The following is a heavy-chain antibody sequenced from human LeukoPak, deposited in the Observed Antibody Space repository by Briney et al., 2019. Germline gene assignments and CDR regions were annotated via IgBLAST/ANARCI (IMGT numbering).Heavy chain of an antibody. J-gene: IGHJ4*02. V-gene: IGHV1-2*02. CDR3: ARSCDFWSGPAPCRENVYDY. D-gene: IGHD3-3*01. CDR2: INPNSGGT. Sequence: ASVKVSCKASGYTFTGYYIHWVRQAPGQGLEWMGWINPNSGGTNFAQKFQGRVTMTRDTSITTAYMELSRLRSDDTAVYYCARSCDFWSGPAPCRENVYDYWGQGTLVTVSS. CDR1: GYTFTGYY.